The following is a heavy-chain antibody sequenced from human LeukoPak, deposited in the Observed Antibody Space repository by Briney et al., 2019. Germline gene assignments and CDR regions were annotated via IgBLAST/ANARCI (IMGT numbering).Heavy chain of an antibody. CDR3: TRENMAHEGFDY. Sequence: GGSLRLSCAASGFTFSDYYMNWIRQAPGKGLEWVSYISSSGSTIYYADSVKGRFTISRDNAKNSLYLQMSSLRAEDTAVYYCTRENMAHEGFDYWGQGTLVTVSS. CDR2: ISSSGSTI. J-gene: IGHJ4*02. V-gene: IGHV3-11*01. D-gene: IGHD5-24*01. CDR1: GFTFSDYY.